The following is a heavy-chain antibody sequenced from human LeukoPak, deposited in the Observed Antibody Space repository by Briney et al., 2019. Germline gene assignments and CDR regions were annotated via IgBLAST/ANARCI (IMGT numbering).Heavy chain of an antibody. Sequence: GGSLRLSCAASGFTFSSYSMNLVRQAPGKGLEWVSSISSSSSYIYYADSVKGRFTISRDNAKNSLYLQMNSLRAEDTAVYYCARDPNSGTTRYWGQGTLVTVSS. D-gene: IGHD1-7*01. CDR3: ARDPNSGTTRY. CDR2: ISSSSSYI. CDR1: GFTFSSYS. J-gene: IGHJ4*02. V-gene: IGHV3-21*01.